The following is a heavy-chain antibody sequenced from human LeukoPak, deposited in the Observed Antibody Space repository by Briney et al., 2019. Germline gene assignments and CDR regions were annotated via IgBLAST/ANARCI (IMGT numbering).Heavy chain of an antibody. D-gene: IGHD3-10*01. V-gene: IGHV3-7*01. CDR3: ARDLSLVRSYYMDV. CDR1: EFSVGSNY. J-gene: IGHJ6*03. Sequence: GGSLRLSCAASEFSVGSNYMTWVRQAPGKGLEWVANIKQDGSEKYYVDSVKGRFTISRDNAKNSLYLQMNSLRAEDTAVYYCARDLSLVRSYYMDVWGKGTTVTVSS. CDR2: IKQDGSEK.